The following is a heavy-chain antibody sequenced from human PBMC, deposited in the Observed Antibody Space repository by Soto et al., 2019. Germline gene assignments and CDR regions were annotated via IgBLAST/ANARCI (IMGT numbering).Heavy chain of an antibody. D-gene: IGHD2-2*02. CDR3: ARGCSSNDCYTNYYYYYAMDV. CDR1: GFTFSSFA. J-gene: IGHJ6*02. V-gene: IGHV3-30*04. CDR2: ISYDGRKE. Sequence: QVQLVESGGGVVQPGRSLRLPSAASGFTFSSFAMHWARQAPGKGLEWVAVISYDGRKEYYADSVKGRFSISRDNSKNTVYLQMNSLRPEDTAVYYCARGCSSNDCYTNYYYYYAMDVWGQGTTVTVSS.